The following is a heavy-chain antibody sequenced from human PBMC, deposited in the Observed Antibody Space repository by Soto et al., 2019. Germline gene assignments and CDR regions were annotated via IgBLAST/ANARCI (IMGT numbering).Heavy chain of an antibody. Sequence: QVQLVQSGAEVKKPGSSVKVSCKLSGGTLTRFAISWVRQAPGQGLEWMGGIIPLISKSIHSQNFQGRVTIIADESTNTAYMELSSLRPEDTAMYYCATGGLGGGGYFYYGMDVWGQGTTVTVS. J-gene: IGHJ6*02. CDR3: ATGGLGGGGYFYYGMDV. V-gene: IGHV1-69*01. CDR1: GGTLTRFA. CDR2: IIPLISKS. D-gene: IGHD3-16*01.